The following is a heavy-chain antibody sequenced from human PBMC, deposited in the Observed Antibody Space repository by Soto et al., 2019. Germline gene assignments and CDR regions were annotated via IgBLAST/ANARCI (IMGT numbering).Heavy chain of an antibody. CDR3: ASHSGSSPEGRYYYGMDV. CDR2: ISAYNGNT. V-gene: IGHV1-18*01. Sequence: ASVKVSWKASGYTFTSYGISWVRQAPGQGLEWMGWISAYNGNTNYAQKLQGRVTITADESTSTAYMELTSLRSEDTAVYYCASHSGSSPEGRYYYGMDVWGQGTTVTVSS. J-gene: IGHJ6*02. D-gene: IGHD1-26*01. CDR1: GYTFTSYG.